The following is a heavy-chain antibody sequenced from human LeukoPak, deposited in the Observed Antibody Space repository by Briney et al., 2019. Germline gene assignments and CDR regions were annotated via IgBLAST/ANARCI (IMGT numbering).Heavy chain of an antibody. J-gene: IGHJ4*02. Sequence: PGGSLRLSCAASGFTFSTYAVNWVRQAPGKGLEWVSAISSSGGTTYYADSAKGRFSISRDNSKNTLYLQMNSLRAEDTAVYYCAKDRNGWPTSFDSWGQGTLVTVSA. CDR3: AKDRNGWPTSFDS. D-gene: IGHD6-19*01. V-gene: IGHV3-23*01. CDR1: GFTFSTYA. CDR2: ISSSGGTT.